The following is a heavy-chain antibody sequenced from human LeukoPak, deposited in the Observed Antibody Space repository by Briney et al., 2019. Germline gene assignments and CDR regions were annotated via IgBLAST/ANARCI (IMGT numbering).Heavy chain of an antibody. D-gene: IGHD2-15*01. Sequence: PSETLSLTCTVSGGSISSSSYYWGWIRQPPGKGLEWIGSIYYSGSTYYNPSLKSRVTISVDTSKDQFSLQLNSVTPEDTAVYYCARGRRLGWWLEALDYWGQGTLVTVSS. CDR3: ARGRRLGWWLEALDY. J-gene: IGHJ4*02. CDR1: GGSISSSSYY. CDR2: IYYSGST. V-gene: IGHV4-39*07.